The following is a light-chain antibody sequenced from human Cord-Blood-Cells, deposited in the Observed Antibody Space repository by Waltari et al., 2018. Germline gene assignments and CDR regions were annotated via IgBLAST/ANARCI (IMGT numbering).Light chain of an antibody. CDR2: AAS. V-gene: IGKV1-39*01. J-gene: IGKJ2*01. Sequence: DIQMTQSPSSLSASLGDSVTITCRASQSISSYLTWYQQKPGQAPKLLIYAASSLPSGVPSRFSGSGSGTDFTLTISSLQPEDFATYYCQQSYSTPYTFGQGTKLEIK. CDR1: QSISSY. CDR3: QQSYSTPYT.